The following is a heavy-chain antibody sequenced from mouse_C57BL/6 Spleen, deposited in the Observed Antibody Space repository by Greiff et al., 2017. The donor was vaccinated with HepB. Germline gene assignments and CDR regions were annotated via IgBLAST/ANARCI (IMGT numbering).Heavy chain of an antibody. D-gene: IGHD1-1*01. CDR1: GYTFTSYW. CDR3: ARGTTVVATDWYFDV. CDR2: IHPNSGST. V-gene: IGHV1-64*01. J-gene: IGHJ1*03. Sequence: QVQLKQPGAELVKPGASVKLSCKASGYTFTSYWMHWVKQRPGQGLEWIGMIHPNSGSTNYNEKFKSKATLTVDKSSSTAYMQLSSLTSEDSAVYYWARGTTVVATDWYFDVWGTGTTVTVSS.